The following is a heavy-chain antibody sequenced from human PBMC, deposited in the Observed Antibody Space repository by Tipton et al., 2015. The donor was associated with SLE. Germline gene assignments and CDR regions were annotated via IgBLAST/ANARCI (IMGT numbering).Heavy chain of an antibody. J-gene: IGHJ3*02. V-gene: IGHV4-39*07. CDR3: ARGVAHYYDSGSFDI. CDR1: GDSISSSGYY. D-gene: IGHD3-22*01. CDR2: INYSGST. Sequence: TLSLTCTVSGDSISSSGYYWVWIRQPPGKGLEWIGEINYSGSTNYNPSLKSRVTISIGTSKNQLSLELNSMTAADTAVYYCARGVAHYYDSGSFDIWGQGTMVTVSS.